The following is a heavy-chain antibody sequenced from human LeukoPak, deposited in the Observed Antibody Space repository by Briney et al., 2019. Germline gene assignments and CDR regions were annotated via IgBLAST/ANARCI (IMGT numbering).Heavy chain of an antibody. J-gene: IGHJ4*02. D-gene: IGHD2-21*01. CDR1: GGSISSGSYY. CDR2: IYYSGST. Sequence: SETLSLTCTVSGGSISSGSYYWSWIRQPAGEGLEWIGSIYYSGSTYYNPSLKSRVTISVDTSKNQFSLKLSSVTAADTAVYYCARTGQEENGGDDYWGQGTLVTVSS. V-gene: IGHV4-39*01. CDR3: ARTGQEENGGDDY.